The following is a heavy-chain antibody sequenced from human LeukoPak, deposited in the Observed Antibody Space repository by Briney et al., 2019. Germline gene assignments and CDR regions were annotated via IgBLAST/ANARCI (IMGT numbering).Heavy chain of an antibody. CDR2: IIPIFGTA. CDR3: ARDEATGDSGYDFPGSRDY. Sequence: SVKVSCKASGGTFSSYAISWVRQAPGQGLEWVGGIIPIFGTANYAQKFQGRVTITADESTSTAYMELSSLRSEDTAVYYCARDEATGDSGYDFPGSRDYWGQGTLVTVSS. J-gene: IGHJ4*02. CDR1: GGTFSSYA. V-gene: IGHV1-69*13. D-gene: IGHD5-12*01.